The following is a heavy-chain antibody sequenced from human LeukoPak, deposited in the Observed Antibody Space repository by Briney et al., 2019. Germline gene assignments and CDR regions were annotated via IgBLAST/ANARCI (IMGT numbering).Heavy chain of an antibody. CDR1: GYTFTGYY. CDR3: ARDARDYGSGRRGAFDI. CDR2: INPNSGGT. J-gene: IGHJ3*02. Sequence: ASVKVSCKASGYTFTGYYMHWVRQAPGQGLEWRGRINPNSGGTNYAQKFQGRVTMTRDTSISTAYMELSRLRSDDTAVYYCARDARDYGSGRRGAFDIWGQGTMVTVSS. V-gene: IGHV1-2*06. D-gene: IGHD3-10*01.